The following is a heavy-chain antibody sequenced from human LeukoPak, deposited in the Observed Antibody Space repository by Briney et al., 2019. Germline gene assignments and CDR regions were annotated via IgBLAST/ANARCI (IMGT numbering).Heavy chain of an antibody. Sequence: GGSLRLSCAASGFTFSRYWMSWVRQAPGKGLEWVANIKKDGSETYYGDSVEGRFTISRDNAKNSLYLQMASLTAADTAVYYCARGGDADHYYYYMDVWGKGTTVTVS. CDR3: ARGGDADHYYYYMDV. CDR2: IKKDGSET. CDR1: GFTFSRYW. V-gene: IGHV3-7*01. D-gene: IGHD7-27*01. J-gene: IGHJ6*03.